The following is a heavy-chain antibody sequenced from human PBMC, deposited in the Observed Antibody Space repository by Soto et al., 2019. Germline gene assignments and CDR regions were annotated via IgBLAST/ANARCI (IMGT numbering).Heavy chain of an antibody. J-gene: IGHJ6*02. Sequence: ESLKISCKGSGYSFPNYWIAWVRQMPGKGLEWLGIIYPGDSATRYSPSFQGQVTMSADKSTNTAYLQWRSLKVSDTAIYYCARPIRVESSAYGMDVWGQGTTVTVSS. CDR1: GYSFPNYW. CDR3: ARPIRVESSAYGMDV. D-gene: IGHD3-22*01. CDR2: IYPGDSAT. V-gene: IGHV5-51*01.